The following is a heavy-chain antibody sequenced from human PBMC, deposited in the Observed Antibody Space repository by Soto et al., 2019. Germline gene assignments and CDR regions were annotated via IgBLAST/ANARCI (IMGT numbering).Heavy chain of an antibody. CDR1: GGSFSGYY. J-gene: IGHJ4*02. CDR3: AARIAVAGNSFDY. D-gene: IGHD6-19*01. CDR2: INHSGST. Sequence: QVQLQQWGAGLLKPSETLSLTCAVYGGSFSGYYWSWIRQPPGKGLEWIGEINHSGSTNYNPSLKSRVTISVDTSKNQFSLKLSSVTAADTAVYYCAARIAVAGNSFDYWGQGTLVTVSS. V-gene: IGHV4-34*01.